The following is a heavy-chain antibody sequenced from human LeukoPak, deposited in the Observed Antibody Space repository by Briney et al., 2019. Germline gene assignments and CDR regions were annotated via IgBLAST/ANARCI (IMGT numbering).Heavy chain of an antibody. V-gene: IGHV3-7*01. CDR3: ARDSSSGWGGYYYYGMDV. CDR1: GFTFSSYW. D-gene: IGHD6-19*01. CDR2: IKQDGSEK. J-gene: IGHJ6*02. Sequence: GGSLRLSCAASGFTFSSYWMSWVRQAPGKGLEWVANIKQDGSEKYYVDSVKGRFTISRDNAKNSLYPQMNSLRAEDTAVYYCARDSSSGWGGYYYYGMDVWGQGTTVTVSS.